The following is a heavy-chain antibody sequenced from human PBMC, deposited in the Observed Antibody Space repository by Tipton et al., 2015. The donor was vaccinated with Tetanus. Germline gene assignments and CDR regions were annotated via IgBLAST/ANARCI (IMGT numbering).Heavy chain of an antibody. D-gene: IGHD2-8*01. CDR3: ARGLIDDFLGSRIYFDS. CDR1: GDSGSRHY. CDR2: IFYSGNS. V-gene: IGHV4-59*02. J-gene: IGHJ4*02. Sequence: TLSLTCSVSGDSGSRHYWSWIRQPPGKALEWIGDIFYSGNSISNPSFRSRVTMSVDTSRTLFSLTLIAVTAAGTAVYFCARGLIDDFLGSRIYFDSWGPGTLVTVSS.